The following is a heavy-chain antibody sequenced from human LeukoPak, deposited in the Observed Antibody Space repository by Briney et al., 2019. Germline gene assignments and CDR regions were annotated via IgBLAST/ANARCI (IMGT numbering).Heavy chain of an antibody. CDR3: AKYGNSGWVIDN. V-gene: IGHV4-59*08. Sequence: SETLSLTCTVSGGSTGSDYWTWIRQPPGKGLEYIGYIYYTGGTNYSPSLKSRVTISVDTSKNQFSLKLSSVTAADTAVYFCAKYGNSGWVIDNWGQGTLVTVSS. J-gene: IGHJ4*02. CDR1: GGSTGSDY. CDR2: IYYTGGT. D-gene: IGHD6-19*01.